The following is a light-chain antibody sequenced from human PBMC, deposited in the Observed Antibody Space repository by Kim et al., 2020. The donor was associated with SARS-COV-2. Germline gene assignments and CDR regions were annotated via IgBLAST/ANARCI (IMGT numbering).Light chain of an antibody. CDR2: YDS. Sequence: PGKTARITCGANNIGSKSLRGSQQKPGEAPVLVIYYDSDRPSGIPERFSGSNSVNTATLTISRVEAGDEADYYCQVWDSSSDPWVFGGGNQLTVL. V-gene: IGLV3-21*04. CDR1: NIGSKS. J-gene: IGLJ3*02. CDR3: QVWDSSSDPWV.